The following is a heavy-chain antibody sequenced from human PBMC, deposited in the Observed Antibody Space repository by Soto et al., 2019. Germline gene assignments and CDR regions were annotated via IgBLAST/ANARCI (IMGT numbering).Heavy chain of an antibody. CDR2: IGNDGSKE. Sequence: QVQLVESGGGVVQPGRSLRLSCAASGFTFRGYGMHWVRQAPGKGLQWVAVIGNDGSKENYADSVMGRFTISRDNSKSTLYLQMNSLRAEDTAVYFCAKDRESKYNSGWPQGDWGQGTPVTVSS. CDR3: AKDRESKYNSGWPQGD. V-gene: IGHV3-33*06. CDR1: GFTFRGYG. D-gene: IGHD6-19*01. J-gene: IGHJ4*02.